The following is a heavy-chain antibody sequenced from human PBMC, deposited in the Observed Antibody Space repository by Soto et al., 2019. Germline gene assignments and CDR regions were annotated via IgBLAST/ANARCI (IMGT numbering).Heavy chain of an antibody. Sequence: ASVKVPCKASGYTFTGYYMHWVLQAPGQGLEWMGWINPNSGGTNYAQKFQGWVTMTRDTSISTAYMELSRLRSDDTAVYYCARGGSSSDYYYYYGMDVWGQGTTVTVSS. V-gene: IGHV1-2*04. J-gene: IGHJ6*02. CDR2: INPNSGGT. D-gene: IGHD6-6*01. CDR1: GYTFTGYY. CDR3: ARGGSSSDYYYYYGMDV.